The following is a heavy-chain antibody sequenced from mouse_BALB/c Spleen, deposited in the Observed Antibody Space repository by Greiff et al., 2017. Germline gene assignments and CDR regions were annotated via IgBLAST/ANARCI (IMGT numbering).Heavy chain of an antibody. CDR2: ISSGGST. CDR3: ARRPFYFDY. V-gene: IGHV5-6-5*01. Sequence: EVQVVESGGGLVKPGGSLKLSCAASGFTFSSYAMSWVRQTPEKRLEWVASISSGGSTYYPDSVKGRFTISRDNARNILYLQMSSLRSEDTAMYYCARRPFYFDYWGQGTTLTVSS. CDR1: GFTFSSYA. J-gene: IGHJ2*01.